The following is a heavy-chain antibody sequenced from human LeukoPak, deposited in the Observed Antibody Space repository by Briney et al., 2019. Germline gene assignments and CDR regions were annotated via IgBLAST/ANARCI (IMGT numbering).Heavy chain of an antibody. CDR2: INHSGST. CDR1: GGSFSGYY. CDR3: AREKLSAVVGSIDY. J-gene: IGHJ4*02. V-gene: IGHV4-34*01. Sequence: PSETLSLTCAVYGGSFSGYYWSWIRQPPGKGLEWIGEINHSGSTNYNPSLKSRVTISVDTSKNQFSLKLSSVTAVDTAVYYRAREKLSAVVGSIDYWGQGTLVTVSS. D-gene: IGHD6-19*01.